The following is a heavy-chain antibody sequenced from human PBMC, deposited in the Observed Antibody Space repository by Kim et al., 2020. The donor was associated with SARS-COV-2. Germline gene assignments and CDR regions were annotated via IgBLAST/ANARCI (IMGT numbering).Heavy chain of an antibody. V-gene: IGHV4-34*01. CDR1: GGSFSGYY. Sequence: SETLSLTCAVYGGSFSGYYWSWIRQPPGKGLEWIGEINHSGSTNYNPSLKSRVTISVDTSKNQFSLKLSSVTAADTAVYYCARGGSSCSERLKYNWFDPWGQGTLVTVSS. J-gene: IGHJ5*02. D-gene: IGHD2-2*01. CDR2: INHSGST. CDR3: ARGGSSCSERLKYNWFDP.